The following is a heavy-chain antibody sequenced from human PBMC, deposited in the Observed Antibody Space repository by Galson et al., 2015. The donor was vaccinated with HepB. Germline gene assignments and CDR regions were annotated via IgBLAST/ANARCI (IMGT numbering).Heavy chain of an antibody. J-gene: IGHJ4*02. V-gene: IGHV3-21*01. CDR2: ISSSSSYI. D-gene: IGHD6-13*01. CDR3: ARTDEVIAAAGTDYFDY. Sequence: SLRLSCAASGFTFSSYSMNWVRQAPGKGLEWVSSISSSSSYIYYADSVKGRFTISRDNAKNSLYLQMNSLRAEDTAVYYCARTDEVIAAAGTDYFDYWGQGTLVTVSS. CDR1: GFTFSSYS.